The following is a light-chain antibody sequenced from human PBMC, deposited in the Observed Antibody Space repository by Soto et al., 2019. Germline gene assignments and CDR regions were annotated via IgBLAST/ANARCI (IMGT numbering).Light chain of an antibody. CDR1: SSDVGGYKY. V-gene: IGLV2-14*01. CDR3: SSYTSSRTGV. Sequence: QSVLTQPASVSGFPGQSITISCTGTSSDVGGYKYVSWYQQHPGKAPKLMTYDVTNRPSGVSNRFSGSKSGNTASLTISGLQAEDEADYYCSSYTSSRTGVFGGGTKVTVL. CDR2: DVT. J-gene: IGLJ3*02.